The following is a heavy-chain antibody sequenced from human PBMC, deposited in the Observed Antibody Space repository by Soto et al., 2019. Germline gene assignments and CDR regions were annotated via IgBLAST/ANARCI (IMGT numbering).Heavy chain of an antibody. CDR3: ARHDSISWYQD. CDR2: IYYSGST. V-gene: IGHV4-59*08. J-gene: IGHJ4*02. D-gene: IGHD6-13*01. CDR1: GGSISSYY. Sequence: SETLSLTCTVSGGSISSYYWSWIRQPPGKGLEWIGYIYYSGSTNYNPSLKSRVTISVDTSKNQFSLKLSSVTAADTAVYYCARHDSISWYQDWGQGTLVTVSS.